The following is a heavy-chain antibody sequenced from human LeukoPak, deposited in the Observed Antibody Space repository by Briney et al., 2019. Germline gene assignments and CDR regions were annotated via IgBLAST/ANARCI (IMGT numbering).Heavy chain of an antibody. CDR1: GYTFTSYG. CDR3: ARDDSSSWCDY. D-gene: IGHD6-13*01. CDR2: ISAYNGNT. Sequence: ASVKVSCKASGYTFTSYGISWVRQAPGQGLEWMGWISAYNGNTNYAQKLQGRVTMTTDTSTSTVYMELRSLRSDDTAMYYCARDDSSSWCDYWGQGTLVTVSS. V-gene: IGHV1-18*01. J-gene: IGHJ4*02.